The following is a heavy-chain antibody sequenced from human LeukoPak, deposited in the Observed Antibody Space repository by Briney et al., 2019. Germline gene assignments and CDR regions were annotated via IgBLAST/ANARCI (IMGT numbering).Heavy chain of an antibody. CDR3: AREGYYGSGSPPSLYFDY. D-gene: IGHD3-10*01. CDR1: GFIFSGYW. Sequence: GGSLRLSCTASGFIFSGYWMTWVRQTPGKGLEWVANINQDGSKKSYVDSVRGRFTISRDSAKNSLYLQMNSLRPEDTAIYYCAREGYYGSGSPPSLYFDYWGQGTLVTVSS. CDR2: INQDGSKK. J-gene: IGHJ4*02. V-gene: IGHV3-7*01.